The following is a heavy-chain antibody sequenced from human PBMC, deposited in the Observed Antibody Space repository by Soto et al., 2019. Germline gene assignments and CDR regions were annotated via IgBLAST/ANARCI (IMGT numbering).Heavy chain of an antibody. D-gene: IGHD3-9*01. Sequence: QVQLQQWGAGLLKPSETLSLTCAGYGGSFSAYDWTWIRQPPGTGLEWVGEINHSGSTNSNPSLQSRVTISVDASKNPFSLTLTSVTAADTAVYYCASDKMTGLFDYWGQGTLVTVSS. CDR1: GGSFSAYD. CDR2: INHSGST. CDR3: ASDKMTGLFDY. V-gene: IGHV4-34*01. J-gene: IGHJ4*02.